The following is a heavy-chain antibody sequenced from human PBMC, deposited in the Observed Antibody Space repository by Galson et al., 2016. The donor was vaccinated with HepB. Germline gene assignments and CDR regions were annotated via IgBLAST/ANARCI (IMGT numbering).Heavy chain of an antibody. Sequence: SETLSLTCTVSGASVTSYYWSWIRQPPGKGLEWIGCMYYSGRTDYSPSLKRRVTMSADTSKNQFSLRLSSVTAADTAVYYCARQQVGNNWFDPWGQGTL. CDR3: ARQQVGNNWFDP. V-gene: IGHV4-59*02. CDR2: MYYSGRT. J-gene: IGHJ5*02. CDR1: GASVTSYY.